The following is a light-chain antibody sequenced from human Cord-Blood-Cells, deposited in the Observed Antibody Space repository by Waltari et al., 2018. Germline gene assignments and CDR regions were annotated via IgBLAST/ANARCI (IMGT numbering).Light chain of an antibody. CDR2: WAS. V-gene: IGKV4-1*01. Sequence: DIVMTQSPDSLAVSLGERATINCNSRQSVLYSSNNKNYLAWYQHKPGQPPKLLIYWASTRESGVPDRFSGSGSGTDFTLTISSLQAEDVAVYYCQQYYSTPYTFGQGTKLEIK. CDR3: QQYYSTPYT. CDR1: QSVLYSSNNKNY. J-gene: IGKJ2*01.